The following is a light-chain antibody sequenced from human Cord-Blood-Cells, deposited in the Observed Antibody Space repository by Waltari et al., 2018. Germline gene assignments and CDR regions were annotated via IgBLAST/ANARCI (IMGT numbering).Light chain of an antibody. CDR1: SSNIRAGYG. CDR2: GNS. V-gene: IGLV1-40*01. J-gene: IGLJ3*02. CDR3: QSYDSSLSGWV. Sequence: QPVLTPPPSVSGAPGPRVTISCTGSSSNIRAGYGVQWYQQLPATAPNLLIYGNSNRPSGVLDRFSGSKSGTSASLAITGLQAEDEADYYCQSYDSSLSGWVFGGGTKLTVL.